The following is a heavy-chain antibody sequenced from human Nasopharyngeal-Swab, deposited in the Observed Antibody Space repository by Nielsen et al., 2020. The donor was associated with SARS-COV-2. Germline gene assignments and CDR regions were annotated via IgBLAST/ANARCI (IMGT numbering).Heavy chain of an antibody. V-gene: IGHV1-3*01. Sequence: ASVKVSCKASGYTFTSYAMHWVRQAPGQRLEWMGWINAGNGNTKYSQKFQGRVTITRDTSASTAYMELSSLRSEDTAVYYCAITSASIAAAGTGVSGFDYWGQGTLVTVSS. CDR3: AITSASIAAAGTGVSGFDY. CDR2: INAGNGNT. CDR1: GYTFTSYA. D-gene: IGHD6-13*01. J-gene: IGHJ4*02.